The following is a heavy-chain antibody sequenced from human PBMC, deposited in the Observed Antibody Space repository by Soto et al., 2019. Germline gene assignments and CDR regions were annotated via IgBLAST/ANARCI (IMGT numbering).Heavy chain of an antibody. V-gene: IGHV4-38-2*02. J-gene: IGHJ5*02. CDR2: IYHSGSN. Sequence: SETLSLTCAVAGYSMRSGYYWGWIRQPPGKGLEWIGSIYHSGSNYYNPSLKSRVTISVDTSKNQFSLKLSSVTAADTAVYYCARDLGTAARGVWFDPSGQGTLVTVSS. CDR1: GYSMRSGYY. CDR3: ARDLGTAARGVWFDP. D-gene: IGHD6-6*01.